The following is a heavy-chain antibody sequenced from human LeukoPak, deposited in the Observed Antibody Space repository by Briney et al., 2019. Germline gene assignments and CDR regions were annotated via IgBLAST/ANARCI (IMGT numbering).Heavy chain of an antibody. CDR1: GFTFSSYA. Sequence: GSLRLSCAASGFTFSSYAMSWVRQAPGKGLEWVSAISGSGGSTYYADSVKGRFTISRDNSKNTLYLQMNSLRAEDTAVYYCAEVSSGYYRSYFDYWGQGTLVTVSS. D-gene: IGHD3-22*01. V-gene: IGHV3-23*01. CDR2: ISGSGGST. CDR3: AEVSSGYYRSYFDY. J-gene: IGHJ4*02.